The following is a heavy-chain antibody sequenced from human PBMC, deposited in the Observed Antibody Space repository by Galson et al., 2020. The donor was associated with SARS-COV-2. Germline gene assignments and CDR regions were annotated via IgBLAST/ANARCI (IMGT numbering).Heavy chain of an antibody. CDR1: GFTFSTFW. V-gene: IGHV3-74*01. D-gene: IGHD3-16*01. CDR2: INSEGGRT. Sequence: GESLKIPCAASGFTFSTFWMHWVRKVPGKGLVWAARINSEGGRTIYADSVKGRFTISRDNAKNTLYLQMNSVRADDTAAYFCAREGEDTWYDYVMDAWGQGTTVTVSS. CDR3: AREGEDTWYDYVMDA. J-gene: IGHJ6*02.